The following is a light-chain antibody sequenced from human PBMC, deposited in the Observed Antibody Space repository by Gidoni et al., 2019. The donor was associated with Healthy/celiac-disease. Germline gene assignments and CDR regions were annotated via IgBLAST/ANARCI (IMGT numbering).Light chain of an antibody. V-gene: IGKV3-20*01. CDR3: QQYGSSPGFT. CDR2: GAS. J-gene: IGKJ3*01. CDR1: QSVSSSY. Sequence: EIVWTQSPGTLSLSPGERATLSCRASQSVSSSYLAWYQQKPGQAPRLLIYGASSRATGIPDRFSGSGSGTDFTLTISRLEPEDFAVYYCQQYGSSPGFTCGPXTKVDIK.